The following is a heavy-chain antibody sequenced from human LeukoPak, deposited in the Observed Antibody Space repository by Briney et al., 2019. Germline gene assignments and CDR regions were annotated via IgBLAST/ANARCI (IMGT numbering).Heavy chain of an antibody. V-gene: IGHV3-23*01. J-gene: IGHJ4*02. D-gene: IGHD6-13*01. Sequence: PGGSLRLSCAASGFTFSSYAMSWVRQAPGKGLEWVSAISGSGGSTYYADSVKGRFTISRNNSKNTLYLQMNSLRAEDTAVYYCARSRRYSSSLKLTDFDYWGQGTLVTVSS. CDR1: GFTFSSYA. CDR3: ARSRRYSSSLKLTDFDY. CDR2: ISGSGGST.